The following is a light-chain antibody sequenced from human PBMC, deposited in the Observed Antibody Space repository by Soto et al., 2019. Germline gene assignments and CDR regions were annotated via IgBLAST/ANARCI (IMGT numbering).Light chain of an antibody. CDR1: QGVRSY. J-gene: IGKJ2*01. V-gene: IGKV1-9*01. CDR2: VAS. CDR3: QQLNSYPYT. Sequence: DIQLTQSPSFLSASVGDRVTITCRASQGVRSYLAWYQQKPGKAPKLLISVASTLQSGVPSRFSGSGSGTEFTLTISSLQPEDFATYYCQQLNSYPYTFGQGTKLEIK.